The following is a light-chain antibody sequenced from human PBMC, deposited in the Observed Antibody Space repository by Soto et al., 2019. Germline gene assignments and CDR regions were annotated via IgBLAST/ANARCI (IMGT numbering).Light chain of an antibody. CDR3: AAWDGSLNHIL. CDR2: SDN. V-gene: IGLV1-44*01. Sequence: QSVLTQPPSASGTPGQRVTISCSGASSNMGSNTVNWYQQLPRTAPKLLIYSDNQRPSGVPDRFSGSKSGTSASLAITGLQSEYEADYYCAAWDGSLNHILFGGGTKLTVL. CDR1: SSNMGSNT. J-gene: IGLJ2*01.